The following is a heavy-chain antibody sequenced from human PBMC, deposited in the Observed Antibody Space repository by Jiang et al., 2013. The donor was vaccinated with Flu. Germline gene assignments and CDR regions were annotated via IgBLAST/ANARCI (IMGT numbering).Heavy chain of an antibody. V-gene: IGHV4-34*01. Sequence: LLKPSETLSLTCAVYGGSFSGYYWSWIRQSPGKGLEWIGEINHSGSTNYNPSLKSRFTISVDASKNQFSLKLTSVTAADTAMFYCARGLVTINGSGSYYLDYWGQGTLVTVSS. J-gene: IGHJ4*02. CDR1: GGSFSGYY. CDR2: INHSGST. D-gene: IGHD3-10*01. CDR3: ARGLVTINGSGSYYLDY.